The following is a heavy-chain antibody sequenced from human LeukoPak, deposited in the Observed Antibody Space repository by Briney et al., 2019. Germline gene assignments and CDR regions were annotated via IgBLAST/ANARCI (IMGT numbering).Heavy chain of an antibody. CDR1: GGSIISSGYN. J-gene: IGHJ4*02. CDR3: ARRVRGSYSDY. Sequence: RSSETLSLTCTVSGGSIISSGYNWGWIRQPPGKGREWIGTLYDTGSTNYNPSLKSRVIISVDTSNNQFSLKLSTVTAADTAVYFCARRVRGSYSDYWSQGTLVTVSS. CDR2: LYDTGST. V-gene: IGHV4-39*01. D-gene: IGHD1-26*01.